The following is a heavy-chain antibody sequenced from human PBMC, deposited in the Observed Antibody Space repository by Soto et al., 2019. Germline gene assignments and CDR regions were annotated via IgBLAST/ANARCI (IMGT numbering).Heavy chain of an antibody. D-gene: IGHD3-22*01. V-gene: IGHV3-23*01. CDR3: AKELGSSGYYYYYYGMDV. CDR1: GFTFSSYA. J-gene: IGHJ6*02. Sequence: GGSLRLSCAASGFTFSSYAMSWVRQAPGKGLEWVSAISGSVGSTYYADSVKGRFTISRDNSKNTLYLQMNSLRAEDTAVYYCAKELGSSGYYYYYYGMDVWGQGTTVTVSS. CDR2: ISGSVGST.